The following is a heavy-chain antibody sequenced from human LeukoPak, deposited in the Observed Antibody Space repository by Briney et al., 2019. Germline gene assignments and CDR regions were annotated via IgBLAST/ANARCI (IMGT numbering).Heavy chain of an antibody. CDR2: INPNSGGT. J-gene: IGHJ4*02. D-gene: IGHD1-26*01. CDR3: ARWRLVGATRVFDY. CDR1: GYTFTGYY. V-gene: IGHV1-2*06. Sequence: WASVKVSCKASGYTFTGYYMHWVRQALGQGLEWMGRINPNSGGTNYAQKFQGGVTMTRDTSISTAYMELSRLRSDDTAVYYCARWRLVGATRVFDYWGQGTLVTVSS.